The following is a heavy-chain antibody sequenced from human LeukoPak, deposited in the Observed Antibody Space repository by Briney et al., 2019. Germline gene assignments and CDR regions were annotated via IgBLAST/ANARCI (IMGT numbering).Heavy chain of an antibody. D-gene: IGHD2-2*01. CDR1: GFTFSSYA. J-gene: IGHJ3*02. V-gene: IGHV3-23*01. CDR2: ISGSGGST. Sequence: PGGSLRLSCAASGFTFSSYAMSWVRQAPGKGLEWVSAISGSGGSTYYADSVKGRFTISRDNSKNTLYLQMNSLRAGDTAVYYCAKDLVGYCSSTSCYQGSAFDIWGQGTMVTVSS. CDR3: AKDLVGYCSSTSCYQGSAFDI.